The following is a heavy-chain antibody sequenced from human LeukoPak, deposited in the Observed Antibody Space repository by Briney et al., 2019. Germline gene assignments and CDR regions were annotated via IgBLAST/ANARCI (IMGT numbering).Heavy chain of an antibody. CDR1: GGSFSGYY. V-gene: IGHV4-34*01. CDR2: INHSGST. Sequence: PSETLSLTCAVYGGSFSGYYWRWIRQPPGKGLEWIGEINHSGSTNYNPSLKSRVTISVDTSKNQFSLKLSSVTAADTPVYYCARAVVTMVRGVIISFFDYWGQGTLVTVSS. D-gene: IGHD3-10*01. CDR3: ARAVVTMVRGVIISFFDY. J-gene: IGHJ4*02.